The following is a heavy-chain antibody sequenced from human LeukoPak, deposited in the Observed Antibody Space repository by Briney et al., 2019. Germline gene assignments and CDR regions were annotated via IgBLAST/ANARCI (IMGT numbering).Heavy chain of an antibody. CDR3: ARGPLYCSSTSCLLRY. J-gene: IGHJ4*02. CDR1: GGTFSSYA. Sequence: SVKVSCKASGGTFSSYAISWVRQAPGQGLEWMGGIIPIFGTANYAQKFQGRVTITADESTGTAYMELSSLRSEDTAVYYCARGPLYCSSTSCLLRYWGQGTLVTVSS. D-gene: IGHD2-2*01. V-gene: IGHV1-69*13. CDR2: IIPIFGTA.